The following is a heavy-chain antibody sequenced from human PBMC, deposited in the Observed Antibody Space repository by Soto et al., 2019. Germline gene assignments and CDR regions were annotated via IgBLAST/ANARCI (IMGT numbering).Heavy chain of an antibody. D-gene: IGHD6-13*01. CDR2: ISGSGDST. J-gene: IGHJ4*02. Sequence: PGGSLRLSCAVSGFTVSNNYMSWVRQAPGKGLEWVSAISGSGDSTYYADSVKGRFTISRDTSKNTLYLQMDSLRAEDTALYYCAKSYSSNWYDYFDYWGQGTLVTVSS. CDR1: GFTVSNNY. V-gene: IGHV3-23*01. CDR3: AKSYSSNWYDYFDY.